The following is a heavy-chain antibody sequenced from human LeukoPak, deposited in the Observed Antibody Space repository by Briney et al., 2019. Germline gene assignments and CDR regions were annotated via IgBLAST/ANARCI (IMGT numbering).Heavy chain of an antibody. CDR3: ARDRNDFWSGFLY. D-gene: IGHD3-3*01. J-gene: IGHJ4*02. V-gene: IGHV1-2*02. CDR1: GYTFTYYY. Sequence: ASVKVSCKASGYTFTYYYFHWVRQAPGQGLEWMGWINPDSGGTGYAEKFKGRVTLTRDGTINTVYMEMSSLRSDDTAIYYCARDRNDFWSGFLYWGQGTLVSVSS. CDR2: INPDSGGT.